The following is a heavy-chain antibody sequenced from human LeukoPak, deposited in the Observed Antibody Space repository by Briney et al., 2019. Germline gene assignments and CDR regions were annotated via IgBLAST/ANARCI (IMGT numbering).Heavy chain of an antibody. CDR1: GYTFTGYY. V-gene: IGHV1-2*02. CDR3: ARERYCSSTSCFRFDY. CDR2: INPNSGGT. D-gene: IGHD2-2*01. Sequence: ASVKVSCKASGYTFTGYYMHWVRQAPGQGLEWMGWINPNSGGTNYAQKFQGRVTMSRDTSISTAYMELSRLRSDDTAVYYCARERYCSSTSCFRFDYWGQGTLVTVSS. J-gene: IGHJ4*02.